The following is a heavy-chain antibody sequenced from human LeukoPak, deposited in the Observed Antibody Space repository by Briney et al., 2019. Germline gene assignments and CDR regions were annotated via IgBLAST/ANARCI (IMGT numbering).Heavy chain of an antibody. CDR3: ARGGVQHESGGYGVDV. J-gene: IGHJ6*02. V-gene: IGHV1-2*02. CDR1: GYTFTGYY. D-gene: IGHD1-1*01. Sequence: EASVKVSCKTSGYTFTGYYIHWVRQAPGQGLARVGWINPYSGGTNYAQKFQGRVTMTRDTSISTAYMELSRLRSDDTAVYYCARGGVQHESGGYGVDVWGQGTTVTVSS. CDR2: INPYSGGT.